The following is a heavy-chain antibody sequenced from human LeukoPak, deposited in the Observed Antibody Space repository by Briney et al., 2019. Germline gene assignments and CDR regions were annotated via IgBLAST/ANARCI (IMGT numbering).Heavy chain of an antibody. J-gene: IGHJ4*02. CDR2: ISASGGNT. V-gene: IGHV3-23*01. Sequence: GGSLRLSCVASGFTFNNYGMSWVRQAPGKGPEWVSTISASGGNTFYADSAKGRFTISRDNSKNSLYLQMNSLRAEDTAIYYCTRVGYIDEGIDYWGQGTLVTVSS. CDR1: GFTFNNYG. D-gene: IGHD5-24*01. CDR3: TRVGYIDEGIDY.